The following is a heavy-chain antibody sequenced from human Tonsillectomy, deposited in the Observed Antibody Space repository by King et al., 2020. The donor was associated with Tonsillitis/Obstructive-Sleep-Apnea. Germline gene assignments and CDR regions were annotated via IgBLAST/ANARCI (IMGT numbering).Heavy chain of an antibody. CDR3: ARHGSPGRCFDL. D-gene: IGHD2-8*02. Sequence: QLVQSGAEVKKPGESLRISCDVSGYSFTTYWISWVRQMPGKGLEWMGRIDPRDSYTNYSPSFQGHVTISADKSITTAYLQWSSLKASDTAIYYCARHGSPGRCFDLWAQGTRVTVS. J-gene: IGHJ3*01. V-gene: IGHV5-10-1*01. CDR1: GYSFTTYW. CDR2: IDPRDSYT.